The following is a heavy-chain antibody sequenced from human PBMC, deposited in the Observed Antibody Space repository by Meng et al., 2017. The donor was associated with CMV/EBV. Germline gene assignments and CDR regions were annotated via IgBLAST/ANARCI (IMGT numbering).Heavy chain of an antibody. CDR3: AKDISYGGNGPFDY. J-gene: IGHJ4*02. CDR1: GFTFSSYG. V-gene: IGHV3-30*02. CDR2: IRYDGSNK. Sequence: GGSLRLSCAASGFTFSSYGMHWVRQAPGKGLEWVTFIRYDGSNKYYADSVKGRFTISRDNSKNSLYLQMNSLRTEDTALYYCAKDISYGGNGPFDYWGQGTLVTVSS. D-gene: IGHD4-23*01.